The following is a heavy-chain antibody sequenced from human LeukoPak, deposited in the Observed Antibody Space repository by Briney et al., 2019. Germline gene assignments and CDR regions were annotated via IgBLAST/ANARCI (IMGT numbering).Heavy chain of an antibody. CDR1: GFTFSSYG. CDR2: IWYDGSNK. CDR3: ARDDGYGSGSRDSFDI. J-gene: IGHJ3*02. D-gene: IGHD3-10*01. Sequence: GGSLRLFCAASGFTFSSYGMHWVRQAPGKGLEWVAVIWYDGSNKYYADSVKGRFTISRDNSKNTLYLQMNSLRAEDTAVYYCARDDGYGSGSRDSFDIWGPGTMGTVSS. V-gene: IGHV3-33*01.